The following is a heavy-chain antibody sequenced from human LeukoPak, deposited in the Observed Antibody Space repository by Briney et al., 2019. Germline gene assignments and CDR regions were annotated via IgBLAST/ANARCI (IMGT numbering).Heavy chain of an antibody. CDR3: ARDHNWGPGY. CDR1: GYSFTEHY. D-gene: IGHD7-27*01. V-gene: IGHV1-2*02. CDR2: IHPKTGVT. J-gene: IGHJ4*02. Sequence: EASVKASCKASGYSFTEHYLHWLRQAPGQGLEWMAWIHPKTGVTNYAERFQGRLSLTRDTSISTLYMELNSLTSDDTAVFYCARDHNWGPGYWGQGTLVSVSS.